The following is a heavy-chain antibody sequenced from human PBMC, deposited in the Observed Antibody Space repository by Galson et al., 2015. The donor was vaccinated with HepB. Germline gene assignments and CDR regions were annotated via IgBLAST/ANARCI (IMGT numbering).Heavy chain of an antibody. CDR2: ISSSSSYT. CDR1: GFTFSDYY. V-gene: IGHV3-11*06. J-gene: IGHJ6*02. D-gene: IGHD3-3*01. CDR3: ARSSGYYGMDV. Sequence: SLRLSCAVSGFTFSDYYMSWIRQAPGKGLEWVSYISSSSSYTNYADSVKGRFTISRDNAKNSLFLQMNSLRVEDTAVYYCARSSGYYGMDVWGQGTPVTVSS.